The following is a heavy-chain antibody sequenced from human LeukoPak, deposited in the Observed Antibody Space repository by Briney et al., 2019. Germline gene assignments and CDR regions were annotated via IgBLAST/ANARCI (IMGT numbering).Heavy chain of an antibody. Sequence: PGGSLRLSCAASGFTFGSYGMHWVRQAPGKGLEWVAVISYDGSNKYYADSVKGRFTISRDNSKNTLYLQMNSLRAEDTAVYYCAKDRNPYSGSHLVGYFDYWGQGTLVTVSS. CDR1: GFTFGSYG. CDR2: ISYDGSNK. V-gene: IGHV3-30*18. D-gene: IGHD1-26*01. CDR3: AKDRNPYSGSHLVGYFDY. J-gene: IGHJ4*02.